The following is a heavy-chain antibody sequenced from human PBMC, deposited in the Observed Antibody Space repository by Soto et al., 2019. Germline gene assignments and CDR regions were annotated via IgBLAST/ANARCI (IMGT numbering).Heavy chain of an antibody. CDR2: AADSGGT. V-gene: IGHV4-39*01. Sequence: PSETLSLTCTVSGGSIANNNYFWGWVRQPPGKGLEWIGSAADSGGTYKNPSLKSRVTVSVDTSKNQFSLKLTSVTAADTAVYYCAKVVVGATSHSDFDSWGQGTLVTVSS. D-gene: IGHD2-15*01. CDR1: GGSIANNNYF. J-gene: IGHJ4*02. CDR3: AKVVVGATSHSDFDS.